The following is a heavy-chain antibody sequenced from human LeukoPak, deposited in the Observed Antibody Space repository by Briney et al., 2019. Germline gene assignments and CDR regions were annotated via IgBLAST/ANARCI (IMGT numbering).Heavy chain of an antibody. V-gene: IGHV1-69*05. CDR1: GGTFSSYA. D-gene: IGHD4-17*01. CDR3: ARDRATTVTKSFAFDI. Sequence: GASVKVSCKASGGTFSSYAISWVRQAPGQGLEWMGGIIPIFGTANYAQKFQGRVTITTDESTSTAYMELSSLRSEDTAVYYCARDRATTVTKSFAFDIWGQGTMVTVSS. J-gene: IGHJ3*02. CDR2: IIPIFGTA.